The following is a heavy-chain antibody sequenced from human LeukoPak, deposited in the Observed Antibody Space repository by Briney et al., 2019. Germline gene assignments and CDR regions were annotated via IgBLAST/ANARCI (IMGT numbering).Heavy chain of an antibody. V-gene: IGHV3-23*01. CDR1: GITVSTYA. D-gene: IGHD6-19*01. Sequence: GGFLRLSCAASGITVSTYAMSWVRQAPGKGLEWVSGISGSGGRTYYADSVKGRFTISRDNSKNTLYLQMNRLRAEDTAVYYCAKDQGDYSSGWSIFDYWGQGSLVTVSS. CDR3: AKDQGDYSSGWSIFDY. J-gene: IGHJ4*02. CDR2: ISGSGGRT.